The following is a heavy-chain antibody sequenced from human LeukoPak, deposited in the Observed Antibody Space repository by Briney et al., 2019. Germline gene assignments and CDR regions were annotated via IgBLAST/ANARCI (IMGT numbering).Heavy chain of an antibody. CDR1: GFTFSSYG. Sequence: GRSLRLSCAASGFTFSSYGMHWVRQAPGKGLEWVAVISYDGSNKYYADSVKGRFTISRDNSKNTLYLQMNSLRAEDTAVYYCAKENDVASSGWWYFQHWGQGTLVTVSS. D-gene: IGHD6-19*01. V-gene: IGHV3-30*18. J-gene: IGHJ1*01. CDR3: AKENDVASSGWWYFQH. CDR2: ISYDGSNK.